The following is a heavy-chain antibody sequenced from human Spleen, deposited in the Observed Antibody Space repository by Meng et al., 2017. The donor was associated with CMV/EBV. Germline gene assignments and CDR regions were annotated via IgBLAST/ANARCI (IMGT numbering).Heavy chain of an antibody. D-gene: IGHD2-15*01. CDR3: AKDTCSGGSCYFDH. J-gene: IGHJ4*02. CDR1: GFTFHDYA. Sequence: LSLTCTVSGFTFHDYAMHRVRQAPGKGLEWVSSISWDSGNINYADSVTGRFTISRDNAKNSLYLQMNSLRAEDTALYYCAKDTCSGGSCYFDHWGQGTLVTVSS. CDR2: ISWDSGNI. V-gene: IGHV3-9*01.